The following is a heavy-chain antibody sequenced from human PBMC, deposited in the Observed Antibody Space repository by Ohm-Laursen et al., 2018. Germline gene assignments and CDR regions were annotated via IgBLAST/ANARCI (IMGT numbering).Heavy chain of an antibody. D-gene: IGHD6-19*01. CDR1: GFIFEDSG. CDR3: ARHASVTGLDY. V-gene: IGHV3-9*01. Sequence: SLRLSCSASGFIFEDSGMHWVRQAPGKGLEWVSGISWNSGSIDYVDSVKGRFTISRDNAKKSLYLKMNSLRAEDTAMYYCARHASVTGLDYWGQGTLVTVSS. CDR2: ISWNSGSI. J-gene: IGHJ4*02.